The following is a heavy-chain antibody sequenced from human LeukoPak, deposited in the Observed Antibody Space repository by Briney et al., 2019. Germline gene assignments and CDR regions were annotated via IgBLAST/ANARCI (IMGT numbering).Heavy chain of an antibody. J-gene: IGHJ4*02. V-gene: IGHV4-59*01. Sequence: SETLSLTCSVSDGSINSYYWNWIRRPPGKGLEWIGYIHYIGTTNYNPSLKSRVTISVDTSKNQFSLKLISVTAADTAVYYCARSAYFGSAFDYWGQGNLVTVSS. CDR3: ARSAYFGSAFDY. CDR2: IHYIGTT. D-gene: IGHD3-10*01. CDR1: DGSINSYY.